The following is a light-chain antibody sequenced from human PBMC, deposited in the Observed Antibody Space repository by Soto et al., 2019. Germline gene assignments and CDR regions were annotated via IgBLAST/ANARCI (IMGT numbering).Light chain of an antibody. CDR2: EVS. J-gene: IGLJ3*02. CDR1: SSDVGSYNL. V-gene: IGLV2-23*02. Sequence: QSVLTQPASVSGSPGQSITISCTGTSSDVGSYNLVSWYQQHPGKAPKFMIYEVSKRPSGVSNRFSGSKSGNTASLTISGLQAEDEADYYCCSYAGSSTFWVFGGGTKVTVL. CDR3: CSYAGSSTFWV.